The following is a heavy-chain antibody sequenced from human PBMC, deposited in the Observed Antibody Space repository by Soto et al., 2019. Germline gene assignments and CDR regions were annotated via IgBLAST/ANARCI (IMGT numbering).Heavy chain of an antibody. D-gene: IGHD2-2*01. Sequence: GGSLRLSCAASEFTFSTHAMTWVRQAPGKGLEWVSSISGSGGSTYYADSVKGRFTISRDNSKNTLYLQMNSMRAEDAAVYSCGKAGYCVSTSCYFRFYYLGQGTPVTVSS. CDR1: EFTFSTHA. CDR3: GKAGYCVSTSCYFRFYY. V-gene: IGHV3-23*01. CDR2: ISGSGGST. J-gene: IGHJ4*02.